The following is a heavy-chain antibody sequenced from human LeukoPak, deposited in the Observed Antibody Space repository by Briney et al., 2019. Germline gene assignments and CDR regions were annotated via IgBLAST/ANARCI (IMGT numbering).Heavy chain of an antibody. D-gene: IGHD3-22*01. CDR1: GSSISSYY. Sequence: SETLSLTCTVSGSSISSYYWSWIRQPPGKGLEWIGYIYYSGSTNYNPSLKSRVTISVDTSKNQFSLKLSSVTATDTAVYYCARQGSDSSGYYYYAFDIWGQGTMVTVSP. J-gene: IGHJ3*02. V-gene: IGHV4-59*08. CDR3: ARQGSDSSGYYYYAFDI. CDR2: IYYSGST.